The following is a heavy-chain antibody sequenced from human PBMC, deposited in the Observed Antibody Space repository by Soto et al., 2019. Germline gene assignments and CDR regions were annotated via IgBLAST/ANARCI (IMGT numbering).Heavy chain of an antibody. J-gene: IGHJ6*02. CDR2: ISSRGDRT. CDR3: AKETGYSYGFQPNALDV. CDR1: GFTFSRYA. V-gene: IGHV3-23*01. D-gene: IGHD5-18*01. Sequence: GALRLSCAGSGFTFSRYAMNWVRQAPGKGLEWVSIISSRGDRTSYAESVKGRFTISRDDSKNTLFLHMNSLGAEDTAVYYCAKETGYSYGFQPNALDVWGQGTTVTVSS.